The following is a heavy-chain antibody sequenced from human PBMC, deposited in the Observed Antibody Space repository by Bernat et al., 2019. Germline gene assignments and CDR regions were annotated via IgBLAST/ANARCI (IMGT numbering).Heavy chain of an antibody. CDR1: GFTFDDYG. CDR3: ARDGGGRQQLPTLLDY. V-gene: IGHV3-20*04. D-gene: IGHD6-13*01. Sequence: EVQLVESGGGVVRPGGSLRLSCAASGFTFDDYGMSWVRQAPGKGLEWVSGINWHGGSTGYADSVKGRFTISRDNSKNTLYLQMNSLRAEDTAVYYCARDGGGRQQLPTLLDYWGQGTLVTVSS. J-gene: IGHJ4*02. CDR2: INWHGGST.